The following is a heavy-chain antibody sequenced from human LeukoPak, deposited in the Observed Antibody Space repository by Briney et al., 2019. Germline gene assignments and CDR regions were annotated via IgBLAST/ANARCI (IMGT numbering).Heavy chain of an antibody. CDR2: ISGSGGST. CDR1: GFTFSTYA. J-gene: IGHJ5*02. V-gene: IGHV3-23*01. Sequence: GGSLRLSCAASGFTFSTYAMSWVRQAPGKGLEWVSAISGSGGSTYYADSVKGRFTISRDNSKNTLYLQMNSLRAEDTAVYYCAYTAGEYSYGSGSPWGQGTLVTVSS. CDR3: AYTAGEYSYGSGSP. D-gene: IGHD3-10*01.